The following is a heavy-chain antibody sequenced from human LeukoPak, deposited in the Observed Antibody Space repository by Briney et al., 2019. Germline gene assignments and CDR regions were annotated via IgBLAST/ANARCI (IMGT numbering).Heavy chain of an antibody. CDR1: GGSISSYY. J-gene: IGHJ5*02. V-gene: IGHV4-59*08. Sequence: PSETLSLTCTVSGGSISSYYWSWIRQPPGKGLEWIGYIYYSGSTNYNPSLKSRVTISVDTSKNQFPLKLSSVTAADTAVYYCARHPGGSSPLFGPWGQGTLVTVSS. CDR2: IYYSGST. CDR3: ARHPGGSSPLFGP. D-gene: IGHD2-15*01.